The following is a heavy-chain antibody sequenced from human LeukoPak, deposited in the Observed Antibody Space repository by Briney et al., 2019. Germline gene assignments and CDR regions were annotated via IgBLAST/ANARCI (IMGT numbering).Heavy chain of an antibody. V-gene: IGHV1-2*02. CDR2: INPNSGGT. J-gene: IGHJ4*02. CDR1: GYTFTGYY. Sequence: ASVKVSCKASGYTFTGYYMHWVRQAPGQGLEWMGWINPNSGGTNYAQKFPGRVTMTRDTSISTAYMELSRLRSDDTAVYYCAREGFTAASSIIVLDYWGQGTLVTVSS. CDR3: AREGFTAASSIIVLDY. D-gene: IGHD6-6*01.